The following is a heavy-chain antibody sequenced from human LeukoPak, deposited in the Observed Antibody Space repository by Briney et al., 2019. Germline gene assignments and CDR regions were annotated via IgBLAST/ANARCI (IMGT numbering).Heavy chain of an antibody. V-gene: IGHV4-59*01. J-gene: IGHJ6*03. D-gene: IGHD6-13*01. Sequence: PSETLSLTRTVSGGSISSYYWSWIRQPPGKGLEWIGYIYYSGSTNYNPSLKSRVTISVDTSKNQFSLKLSSVTAADTAVYYCARVRSSSWYGAYYYMDVWGKGTTVTVSS. CDR3: ARVRSSSWYGAYYYMDV. CDR1: GGSISSYY. CDR2: IYYSGST.